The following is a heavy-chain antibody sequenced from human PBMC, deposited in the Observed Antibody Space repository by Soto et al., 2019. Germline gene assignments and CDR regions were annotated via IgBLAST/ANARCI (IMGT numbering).Heavy chain of an antibody. CDR1: GFIFSDYY. CDR2: ISSSSSYT. V-gene: IGHV3-11*05. J-gene: IGHJ3*02. Sequence: QVQVVESGGGLVKPGGSLRLSCAASGFIFSDYYMSWIRQAPGKGLEWVSYISSSSSYTSYADSVKGRFSISRDNAKNSLSLQMNSLRAEDTAVSYCAREVEVITALRKYAFDIWGQGTMVTVSS. D-gene: IGHD3-22*01. CDR3: AREVEVITALRKYAFDI.